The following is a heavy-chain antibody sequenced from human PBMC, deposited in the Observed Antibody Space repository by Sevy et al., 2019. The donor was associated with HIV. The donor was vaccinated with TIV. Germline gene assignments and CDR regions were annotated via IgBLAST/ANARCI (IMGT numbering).Heavy chain of an antibody. Sequence: GGSLRLSCAASGFTFSSYGMHWVRQGPGKGLEWVAVIWFDGSNTYYADSVKGRFTISRDIAKNTLHFQMNSLRAEDTAVYYCAGDLEFYDSGDYGPAFMPDYWGQGTLVTVSS. D-gene: IGHD4-17*01. V-gene: IGHV3-33*01. CDR2: IWFDGSNT. CDR1: GFTFSSYG. J-gene: IGHJ4*02. CDR3: AGDLEFYDSGDYGPAFMPDY.